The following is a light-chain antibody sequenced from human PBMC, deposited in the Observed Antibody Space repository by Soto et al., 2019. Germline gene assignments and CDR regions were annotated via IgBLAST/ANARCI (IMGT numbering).Light chain of an antibody. CDR2: GAS. CDR1: QRVGSS. Sequence: EIVLTQSPGPLSLSPGERATLSCRASQRVGSSLAWYQQKPGQAPRLLIYGASSRATGIPDRFSGSGSGTDFTLTISRLEPEYFAVYYCQQQGRSWITFGQGTRLEIK. J-gene: IGKJ5*01. CDR3: QQQGRSWIT. V-gene: IGKV3-20*01.